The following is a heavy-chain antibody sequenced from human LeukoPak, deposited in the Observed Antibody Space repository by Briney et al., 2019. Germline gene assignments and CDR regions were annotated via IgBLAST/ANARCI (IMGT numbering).Heavy chain of an antibody. J-gene: IGHJ3*02. Sequence: GASVKVSCKVSGYTLTELSMHWVRQAPGKGLEWMGVFDPEDGETIYAQKFQGRVTMTEDTSTDTAYMELSSLRSEDTAVYYCATDLTRTSMIVVVITTGAFDIWGQGTMVTVSS. D-gene: IGHD3-22*01. V-gene: IGHV1-24*01. CDR3: ATDLTRTSMIVVVITTGAFDI. CDR1: GYTLTELS. CDR2: FDPEDGET.